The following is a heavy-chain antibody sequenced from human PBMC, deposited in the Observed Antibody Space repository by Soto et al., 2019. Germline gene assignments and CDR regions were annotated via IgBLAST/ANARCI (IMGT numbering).Heavy chain of an antibody. CDR2: INPNSGGT. V-gene: IGHV1-2*02. Sequence: ASVKVSCKASGYTFTGYYMHWVRQAPGQGLEWMGWINPNSGGTNYAQKFQGRVTMTRDTSISTAYMELSRLRSDDTAVYYCARVVYYDSLTGYIYDAFDIWGQGTMVTVSS. CDR1: GYTFTGYY. D-gene: IGHD3-9*01. J-gene: IGHJ3*02. CDR3: ARVVYYDSLTGYIYDAFDI.